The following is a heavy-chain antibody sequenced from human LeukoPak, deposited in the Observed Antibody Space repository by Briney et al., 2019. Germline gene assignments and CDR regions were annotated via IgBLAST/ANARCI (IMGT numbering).Heavy chain of an antibody. CDR2: IDTDGSST. J-gene: IGHJ4*02. CDR1: GFTFSSYW. V-gene: IGHV3-74*01. D-gene: IGHD5-12*01. CDR3: TRGYAGIDY. Sequence: SGGSLRLSCAASGFTFSSYWMHWVRQAPGKGLVWVSRIDTDGSSTTYADSVKGRFTVSRDNAKNTLYLQMNSLRAEDTAVYYCTRGYAGIDYWGQGTLVTVSS.